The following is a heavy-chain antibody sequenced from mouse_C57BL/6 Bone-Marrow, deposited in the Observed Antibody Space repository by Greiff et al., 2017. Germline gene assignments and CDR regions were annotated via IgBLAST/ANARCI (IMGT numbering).Heavy chain of an antibody. CDR2: IYPGSGNT. D-gene: IGHD1-1*01. V-gene: IGHV1-76*01. CDR1: GYTFTDYY. J-gene: IGHJ2*01. Sequence: VQLQESGAELVRPGASVKLSCKASGYTFTDYYINWVKQRPGQGLEWIARIYPGSGNTYYNEKFKGKATLTAEKSSSTAYMQLSSLTSEDSAVYFCARENGTPYYFDYWGQGTTLTVSS. CDR3: ARENGTPYYFDY.